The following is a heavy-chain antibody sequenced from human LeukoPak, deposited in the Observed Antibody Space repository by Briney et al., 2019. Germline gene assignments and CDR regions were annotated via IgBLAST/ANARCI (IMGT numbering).Heavy chain of an antibody. CDR2: ISYDGSNK. CDR1: GFTFSSYG. D-gene: IGHD2-2*01. CDR3: AKGRYCSSTSCYGDYYYYYGMDV. J-gene: IGHJ6*02. Sequence: GGSLRLSCAASGFTFSSYGMHWVRQAPGKGLEWVAVISYDGSNKYYADPVKGRFTISRDNSKNTLYLQMNSLRAEDTAVYYCAKGRYCSSTSCYGDYYYYYGMDVWGQGTTVTVSS. V-gene: IGHV3-30*18.